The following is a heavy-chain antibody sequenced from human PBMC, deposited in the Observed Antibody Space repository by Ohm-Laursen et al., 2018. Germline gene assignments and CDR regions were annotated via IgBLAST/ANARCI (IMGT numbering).Heavy chain of an antibody. CDR1: GFIFSTYE. V-gene: IGHV3-48*03. Sequence: SLRLSCTASGFIFSTYEMNWVRQAPGKGLEWVSDISSGGRTIHYSDSVRGRFTISRDNAKDSLYLQMNSLRAEDSAIYYCARLYYYDNSGYYDDYWGQGTLVTVSS. D-gene: IGHD3-22*01. J-gene: IGHJ4*02. CDR3: ARLYYYDNSGYYDDY. CDR2: ISSGGRTI.